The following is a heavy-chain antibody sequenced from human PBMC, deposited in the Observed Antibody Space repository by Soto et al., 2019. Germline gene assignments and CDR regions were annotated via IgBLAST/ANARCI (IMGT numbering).Heavy chain of an antibody. CDR3: ASGYYYYYYGMDV. V-gene: IGHV4-34*01. CDR1: GESFSGFQ. Sequence: SETLSLTCAVYGESFSGFQWNWIRQPPGRGLEWIGEINQSGSTTYNPSLKSRVAISVDTSKNQLSLKLSSVTAADTGVYYCASGYYYYYYGMDVWGQGTTVTVSS. CDR2: INQSGST. J-gene: IGHJ6*02.